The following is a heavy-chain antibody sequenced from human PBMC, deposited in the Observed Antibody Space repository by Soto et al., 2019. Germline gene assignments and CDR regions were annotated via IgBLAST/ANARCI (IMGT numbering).Heavy chain of an antibody. CDR2: ISAYNGNT. CDR1: GYTFTSYG. Sequence: QVQLVQSGAEVKKPGASVKVSCKASGYTFTSYGISWVRQAPGQGLEWMGWISAYNGNTNYAQKLQGRVTMTTDTSTSTAYMGLRSLSSDDTAVYYCARDTSGYDRPRYYYYGMDVWGQGTTVTVSS. D-gene: IGHD3-3*01. CDR3: ARDTSGYDRPRYYYYGMDV. V-gene: IGHV1-18*01. J-gene: IGHJ6*02.